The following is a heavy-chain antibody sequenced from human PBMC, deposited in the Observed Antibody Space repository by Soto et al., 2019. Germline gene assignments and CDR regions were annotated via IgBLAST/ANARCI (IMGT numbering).Heavy chain of an antibody. CDR2: IYPDDSDT. Sequence: PGESLKISCKHSGFNFPTFWIAWVRQMPGKGLEWMGTIYPDDSDTRYSPSFQGQVTISADKSVQTAYLQWGSLKASDTAMYYCARRHSSSSAFDPWGQGTLVTVSS. J-gene: IGHJ5*02. D-gene: IGHD6-13*01. CDR1: GFNFPTFW. CDR3: ARRHSSSSAFDP. V-gene: IGHV5-51*01.